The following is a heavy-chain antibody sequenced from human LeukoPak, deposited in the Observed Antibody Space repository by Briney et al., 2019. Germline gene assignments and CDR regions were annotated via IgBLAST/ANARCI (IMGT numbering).Heavy chain of an antibody. V-gene: IGHV3-23*01. J-gene: IGHJ4*02. CDR2: ISGSGGST. Sequence: GGSLRLSCAASGFTFSSYAMSWVRQAPGKGLEWVSAISGSGGSTYYADSVKGRFTISRDNPKNTLYLQMNSLRAEDTAVYYCARLDTAMATLDYWGQGTLVTVSS. CDR3: ARLDTAMATLDY. D-gene: IGHD5-18*01. CDR1: GFTFSSYA.